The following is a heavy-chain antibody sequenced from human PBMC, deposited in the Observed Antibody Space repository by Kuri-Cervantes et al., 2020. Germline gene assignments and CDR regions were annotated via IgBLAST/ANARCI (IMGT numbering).Heavy chain of an antibody. D-gene: IGHD1/OR15-1a*01. CDR1: GYSFTSYW. J-gene: IGHJ5*02. CDR2: IYPGDSDT. V-gene: IGHV5-51*01. Sequence: GESLKISCKGSGYSFTSYWIGWVRQMPGKGLEWMGMIYPGDSDTAYSPPFQGQVTISADKSISTAYLQWSSLKASDTAMYYCARRPITGTRSEPYNWFDPWGQGTLVTVSS. CDR3: ARRPITGTRSEPYNWFDP.